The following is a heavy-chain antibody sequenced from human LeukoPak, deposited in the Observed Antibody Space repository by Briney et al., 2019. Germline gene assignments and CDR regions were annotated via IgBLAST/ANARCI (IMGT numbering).Heavy chain of an antibody. D-gene: IGHD2-21*01. J-gene: IGHJ4*02. V-gene: IGHV3-23*01. Sequence: PGGSLRLSCAASGFTFSSYAMSWVRQAPGKGLEWVSSFSGSDENTHHADSVKGRFTISRDNSKNTVFLQMDSLRAEDTAVYYCARIIRLLDYWGQGTLVTVSS. CDR3: ARIIRLLDY. CDR1: GFTFSSYA. CDR2: FSGSDENT.